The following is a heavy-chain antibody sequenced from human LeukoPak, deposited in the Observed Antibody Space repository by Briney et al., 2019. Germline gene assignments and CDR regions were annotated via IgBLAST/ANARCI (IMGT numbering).Heavy chain of an antibody. J-gene: IGHJ4*02. V-gene: IGHV3-7*01. CDR2: IKEDASEK. D-gene: IGHD3-10*01. CDR3: ARDAISGGGHDC. CDR1: RFSFSSYW. Sequence: GGSLRLSCVVSRFSFSSYWMSWVRQAPGKGLEWVANIKEDASEKYYVDSVKGRFTISRDNAKNSLYLQTNSLRAEDTAVYYCARDAISGGGHDCWGQGTLVTVSS.